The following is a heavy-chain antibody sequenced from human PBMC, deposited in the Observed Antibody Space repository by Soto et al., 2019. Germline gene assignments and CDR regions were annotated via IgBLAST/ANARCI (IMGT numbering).Heavy chain of an antibody. J-gene: IGHJ4*02. CDR1: GGSISSSSYY. CDR3: EAKPLMVYATHFDY. Sequence: SETLSLTCTVSGGSISSSSYYWGWIRQPPGKGLEWIGSIYYSGSTYYNPSLKSRFTISVDTAKNQFSLKVSSVTAADTAVYYCEAKPLMVYATHFDYWGQGTLVTVSS. D-gene: IGHD2-8*01. CDR2: IYYSGST. V-gene: IGHV4-39*01.